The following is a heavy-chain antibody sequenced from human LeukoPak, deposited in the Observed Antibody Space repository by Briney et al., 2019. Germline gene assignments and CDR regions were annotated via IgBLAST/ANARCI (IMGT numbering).Heavy chain of an antibody. CDR3: ARMYYYGPGSSSFDN. J-gene: IGHJ4*02. CDR2: IKEDGSQR. D-gene: IGHD3-10*01. V-gene: IGHV3-7*01. Sequence: LPGGSLRLSCAASGFTFPTYWMSWARQAPGKGLEWVASIKEDGSQRLYVDPVKGRFTISRDNANNSLTLQMNSLRVEDTAVYYCARMYYYGPGSSSFDNWGQGLLVTVSS. CDR1: GFTFPTYW.